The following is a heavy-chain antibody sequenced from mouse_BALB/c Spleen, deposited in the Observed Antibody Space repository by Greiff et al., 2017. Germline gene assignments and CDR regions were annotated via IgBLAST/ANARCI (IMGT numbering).Heavy chain of an antibody. CDR1: GFSFTSYS. D-gene: IGHD2-14*01. CDR3: ARKDAYCRCYALDY. J-gene: IGHJ4*01. Sequence: QVQLKESGPGLVAPGQSLSISCTASGFSFTSYSVHWVRQPPGKGLEWLGMIWGGGSTDYNSALKTRLSISKGNSKSKVFLKMNSLLTDETATYYYARKDAYCRCYALDYWGQGTTVTVSS. CDR2: IWGGGST. V-gene: IGHV2-6-4*01.